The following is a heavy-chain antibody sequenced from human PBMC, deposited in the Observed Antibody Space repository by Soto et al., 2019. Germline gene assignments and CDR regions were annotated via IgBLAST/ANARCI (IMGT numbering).Heavy chain of an antibody. V-gene: IGHV3-73*01. CDR1: GFIFSGSA. CDR3: IRGGSPYYYDY. CDR2: ILSKAGNYAT. J-gene: IGHJ4*02. Sequence: EVQLVESGGGLVQPGGSLKLSCAASGFIFSGSAVHGVRQASGKGLEWVGRILSKAGNYATAYPASMKGRFTISRDDSENTAFLPMNSLKTEDTAVYYCIRGGSPYYYDYWGQGNLVAVSS.